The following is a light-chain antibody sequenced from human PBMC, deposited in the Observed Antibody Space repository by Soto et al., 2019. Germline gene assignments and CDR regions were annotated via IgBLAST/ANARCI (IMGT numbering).Light chain of an antibody. CDR2: AVS. V-gene: IGLV2-14*01. CDR1: SSDVGGYNY. CDR3: SSYTSSSTYVV. J-gene: IGLJ2*01. Sequence: QSALTQPASVSGSPGQSITISCTGTSSDVGGYNYVSWYQQHPGKAPKLMIYAVSNRPSGVSNRFSGSKSGNTASLTIFGLQAEDEADYYCSSYTSSSTYVVFGGGTKVTVL.